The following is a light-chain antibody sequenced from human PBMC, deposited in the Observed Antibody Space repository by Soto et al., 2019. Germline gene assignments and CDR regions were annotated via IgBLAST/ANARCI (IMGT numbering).Light chain of an antibody. Sequence: QSVLTQPPSASGTPGQRVTISCSGSSSNIGSNYVYWYQQLPGTAPKLLIYRNNQRPSGVPERFSGSNSGNTATLTISRVEVGDEADYYCQVWDSSIDHPGVFGGGTKLTVL. CDR2: RNN. CDR3: QVWDSSIDHPGV. CDR1: SSNIGSNY. V-gene: IGLV1-47*01. J-gene: IGLJ3*02.